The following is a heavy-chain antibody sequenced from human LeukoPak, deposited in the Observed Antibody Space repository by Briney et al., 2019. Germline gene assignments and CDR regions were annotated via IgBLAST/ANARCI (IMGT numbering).Heavy chain of an antibody. J-gene: IGHJ4*02. CDR2: ISGSGGST. V-gene: IGHV3-23*01. CDR1: GFTFSSYA. CDR3: ARDAGGYDFWSGEKFDY. Sequence: AGGSLRLSCAASGFTFSSYAMSWVRQAPGKGLEWVSAISGSGGSTYYADSVKGRFTISRDNSKNTLYLQMNSLRAEGTAVYYCARDAGGYDFWSGEKFDYWGQGTLVTVSS. D-gene: IGHD3-3*01.